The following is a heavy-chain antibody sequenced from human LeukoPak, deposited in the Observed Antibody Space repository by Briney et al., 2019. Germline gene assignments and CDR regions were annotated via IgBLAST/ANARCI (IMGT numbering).Heavy chain of an antibody. V-gene: IGHV4-34*01. CDR2: INHSGST. CDR3: ARGVNSYGPPNYYYYYGMDV. D-gene: IGHD5-18*01. Sequence: SETLSLTCAVYGGSFSGYYWSWIRQPPGKGLEWIGEINHSGSTNYNPSLKSRVTISVDTSKNQFSLKLSSVTAADTAVYYCARGVNSYGPPNYYYYYGMDVWGQGTTVTVSS. J-gene: IGHJ6*02. CDR1: GGSFSGYY.